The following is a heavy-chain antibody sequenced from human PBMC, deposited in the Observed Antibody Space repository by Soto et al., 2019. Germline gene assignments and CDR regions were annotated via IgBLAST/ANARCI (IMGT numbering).Heavy chain of an antibody. CDR2: ISAYNGNT. V-gene: IGHV1-18*04. J-gene: IGHJ4*02. CDR1: GYTFTGYG. D-gene: IGHD6-19*01. CDR3: ARDWTRYSSGWNTGGY. Sequence: ASVKVSCKASGYTFTGYGISWVRQAPGQGLEWMGWISAYNGNTNYAQKLQGRVTMTTDTSTSTAYMELRSLRSDDTALYYCARDWTRYSSGWNTGGYWGQGTLVTVSS.